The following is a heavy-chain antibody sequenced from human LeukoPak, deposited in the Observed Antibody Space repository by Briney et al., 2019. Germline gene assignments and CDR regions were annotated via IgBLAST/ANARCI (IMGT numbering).Heavy chain of an antibody. V-gene: IGHV3-23*01. Sequence: GGSLRLSCAASGFTFSSYAMSWVRQAPGKGLEWVSAISGSGGSTYYADSVKGRFTISRDNSKNTLYLQMNSLRAEDTAIYYCARDSPVVRGVIAYAYWGQGTLVTVSS. CDR1: GFTFSSYA. D-gene: IGHD3-10*01. J-gene: IGHJ4*02. CDR2: ISGSGGST. CDR3: ARDSPVVRGVIAYAY.